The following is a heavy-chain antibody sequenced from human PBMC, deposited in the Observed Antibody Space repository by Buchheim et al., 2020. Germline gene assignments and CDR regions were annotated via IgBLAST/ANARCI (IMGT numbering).Heavy chain of an antibody. D-gene: IGHD3-10*01. CDR2: FSVSDSSV. Sequence: EVQLVESGGGLVQPGASLRLSCSASGFTFSRYSMNWVRQAPGKGLEWVSYFSVSDSSVYYADSVQGRFTISRDNAKTPLYLQMNSLREEDTAVYYCARGEGVGGSWGQGTL. J-gene: IGHJ5*02. CDR3: ARGEGVGGS. V-gene: IGHV3-48*02. CDR1: GFTFSRYS.